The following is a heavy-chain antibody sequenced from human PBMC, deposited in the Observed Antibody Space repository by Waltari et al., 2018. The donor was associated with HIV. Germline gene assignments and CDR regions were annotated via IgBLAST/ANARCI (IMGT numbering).Heavy chain of an antibody. CDR3: AKRPSSSNLGWYFDY. D-gene: IGHD6-6*01. J-gene: IGHJ4*02. Sequence: EVQLLESGGGLVQPGGYLRLSCAASGFTFINYAMTWVRQAPGKVLGWVSVISGSGATTYYAASVKGRFTISRDNSKNTLYLQISSLRAEYTAVYYCAKRPSSSNLGWYFDYWGQGTLVTVSS. CDR2: ISGSGATT. CDR1: GFTFINYA. V-gene: IGHV3-23*01.